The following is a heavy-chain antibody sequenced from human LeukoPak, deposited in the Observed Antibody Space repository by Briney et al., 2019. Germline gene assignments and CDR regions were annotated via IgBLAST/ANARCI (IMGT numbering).Heavy chain of an antibody. V-gene: IGHV3-30-3*01. J-gene: IGHJ4*02. CDR1: GFTFSSYA. CDR3: ARDPGLFY. CDR2: ISYDGSNK. D-gene: IGHD3-10*01. Sequence: PGRSLRLSCAASGFTFSSYAMHWVRQAPGKGLEWVAVISYDGSNKYYADSVKGRFTISRDNSKNTLYLQMNSLRAEDTAVYYCARDPGLFYWGQGTLVTVSS.